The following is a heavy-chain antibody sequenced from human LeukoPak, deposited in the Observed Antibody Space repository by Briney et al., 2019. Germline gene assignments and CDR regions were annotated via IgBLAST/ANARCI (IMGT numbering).Heavy chain of an antibody. CDR2: ISGSGGST. Sequence: GGSLRLSCAASGFTFSSYAMSWVRQAPGKGLEWVSGISGSGGSTYYADSVKGRFTISRDNSKNTLYLQMNSLRAEDTAVYYCAKSDGYSYGYHFDYWGQGTLVTVSS. J-gene: IGHJ4*02. D-gene: IGHD5-18*01. V-gene: IGHV3-23*01. CDR1: GFTFSSYA. CDR3: AKSDGYSYGYHFDY.